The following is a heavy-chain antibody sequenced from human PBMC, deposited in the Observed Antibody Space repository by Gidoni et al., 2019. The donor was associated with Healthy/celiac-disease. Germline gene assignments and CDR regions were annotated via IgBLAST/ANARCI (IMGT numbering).Heavy chain of an antibody. CDR2: IYSGGST. V-gene: IGHV3-53*01. Sequence: EVQLVESGGGLIQPGGSLRLSCSASGFTVSSNYMSWVRQAPGKGLEWVSVIYSGGSTYYADSVKGRFTISRDNSKNTLYLQMNSLRAEDTAVYYCARAPVSYYYYYMDVWGKRDHGHRLL. CDR1: GFTVSSNY. CDR3: ARAPVSYYYYYMDV. J-gene: IGHJ6*03.